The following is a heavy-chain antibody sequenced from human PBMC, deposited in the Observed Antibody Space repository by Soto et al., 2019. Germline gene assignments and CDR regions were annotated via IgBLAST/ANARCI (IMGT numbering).Heavy chain of an antibody. V-gene: IGHV4-39*01. D-gene: IGHD6-13*01. Sequence: SETLSLTCSVSGGSMRSRDYYWGWIRQPPNKGLEWIGSMHYSGSTFYNPSLKSRVTISVDTSKNQFSLKLTSVTAADTAVYYCARPGYSSSWYWFDPWGQGTLVTVSS. J-gene: IGHJ5*02. CDR2: MHYSGST. CDR3: ARPGYSSSWYWFDP. CDR1: GGSMRSRDYY.